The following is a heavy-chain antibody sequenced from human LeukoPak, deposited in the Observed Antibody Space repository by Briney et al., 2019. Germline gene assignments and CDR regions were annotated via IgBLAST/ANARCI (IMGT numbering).Heavy chain of an antibody. V-gene: IGHV4-4*07. CDR2: IYTSGST. J-gene: IGHJ6*03. CDR3: ARDQVVPAAMRNYYYYYMDV. Sequence: SETLSLTCTVSGGSISSYYWSWIRQPAGKGLEWIGRIYTSGSTNYNPSLKSRVTMSVDTSKNQFSLKLSSVAAADTAVYYCARDQVVPAAMRNYYYYYMDVWGKGTTVTVSS. D-gene: IGHD2-2*01. CDR1: GGSISSYY.